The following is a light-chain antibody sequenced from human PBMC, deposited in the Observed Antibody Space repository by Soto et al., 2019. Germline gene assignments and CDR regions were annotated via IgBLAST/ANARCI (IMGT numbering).Light chain of an antibody. Sequence: DIQMTQSPSSLSASVGDRVTITCRASQSISSYLNWYQQKPGKAPKLLIYAASSLQSGVPSRFSGSGSGTDFTLTISSLQPEDFATYYCQQSYSTLSPFGQGTKVEIK. V-gene: IGKV1-39*01. CDR2: AAS. J-gene: IGKJ1*01. CDR3: QQSYSTLSP. CDR1: QSISSY.